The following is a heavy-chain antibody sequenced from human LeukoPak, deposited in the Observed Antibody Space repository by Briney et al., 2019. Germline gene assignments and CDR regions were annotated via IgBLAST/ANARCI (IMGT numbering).Heavy chain of an antibody. V-gene: IGHV1-18*04. Sequence: ASVKVPCKASGYTFTSYGISWVRQAPGQGLEWMGWISAYNGNTNYAQKLQGRVTMTTDTSTSTAYMELRSLRSDDTAVCYCARDPYGSGSYYNSLFEYWGQGTLVTVSS. CDR2: ISAYNGNT. CDR3: ARDPYGSGSYYNSLFEY. D-gene: IGHD3-10*01. CDR1: GYTFTSYG. J-gene: IGHJ4*02.